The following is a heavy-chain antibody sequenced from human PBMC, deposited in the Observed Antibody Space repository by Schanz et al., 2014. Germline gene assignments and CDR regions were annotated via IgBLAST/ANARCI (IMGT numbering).Heavy chain of an antibody. J-gene: IGHJ4*02. D-gene: IGHD1-20*01. CDR1: GITFSSHS. V-gene: IGHV3-66*01. CDR2: VHPGGST. Sequence: EVHLVESGGGLVQPGGSLRLSCAASGITFSSHSFNWVRQAPGKGLEWVSFVHPGGSTYYPDSVKGRFTISRDNSKNSLYLQMNSLRAEDTAVYYCANNWNLDYWGQGTLVTVSS. CDR3: ANNWNLDY.